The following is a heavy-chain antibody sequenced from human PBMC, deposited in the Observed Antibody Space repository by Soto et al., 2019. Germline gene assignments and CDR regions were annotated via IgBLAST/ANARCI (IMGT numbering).Heavy chain of an antibody. CDR2: IYPGDSDT. D-gene: IGHD3-10*01. Sequence: GESLKISCKGSGYSFTSYWIGWVRQMPGKGLEWMGIIYPGDSDTRYSPYFQGQVTISADKSISTAYLQWSSLKASDTAMYSCAGGGVRGVITQNRDYYGMDVWGEGTRVTVSS. CDR1: GYSFTSYW. CDR3: AGGGVRGVITQNRDYYGMDV. V-gene: IGHV5-51*01. J-gene: IGHJ6*04.